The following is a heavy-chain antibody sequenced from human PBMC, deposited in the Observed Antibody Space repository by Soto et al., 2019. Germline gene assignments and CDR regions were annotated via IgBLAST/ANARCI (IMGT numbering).Heavy chain of an antibody. CDR3: ARGSSSFFDY. CDR2: ISSSSSYI. J-gene: IGHJ4*02. Sequence: PGGSLRLSCAATGFTFSSYSMNWVRQAPGKGLEWVSSISSSSSYIYYADSVKGRFTISRDNAKNSLYLQMNSLRAEDTAVYYCARGSSSFFDYWGQGTLVTVSS. D-gene: IGHD6-6*01. V-gene: IGHV3-21*01. CDR1: GFTFSSYS.